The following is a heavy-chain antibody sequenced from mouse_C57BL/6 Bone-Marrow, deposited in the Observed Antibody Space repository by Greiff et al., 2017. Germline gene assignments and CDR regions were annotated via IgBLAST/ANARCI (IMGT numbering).Heavy chain of an antibody. D-gene: IGHD2-1*01. CDR3: ASRLRFAY. CDR2: IYPGDGDT. V-gene: IGHV1-82*01. J-gene: IGHJ3*01. CDR1: GYAFSSSW. Sequence: VQRVESGPELVKPGASVKISCKASGYAFSSSWMNWVKQRPGKGLEWIGRIYPGDGDTNYNRKFKGKATLTADKSSSTAYMQLRRLTSEDSAVYFCASRLRFAYWGQGTLVTVYA.